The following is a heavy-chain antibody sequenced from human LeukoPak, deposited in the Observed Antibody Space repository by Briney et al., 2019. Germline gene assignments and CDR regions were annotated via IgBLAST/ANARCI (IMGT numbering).Heavy chain of an antibody. CDR1: GFTFSSYW. CDR2: IKSDGST. J-gene: IGHJ1*01. D-gene: IGHD3-22*01. Sequence: GGSLRLSCAASGFTFSSYWMHWVRQAPGKGLVWLSRIKSDGSTNYADSVKGRFTISRDNAKNTLSLQMNSLRAEDTGVYYCARAPSEIGGYYPEYFRHWGQGTLVTVSS. V-gene: IGHV3-74*01. CDR3: ARAPSEIGGYYPEYFRH.